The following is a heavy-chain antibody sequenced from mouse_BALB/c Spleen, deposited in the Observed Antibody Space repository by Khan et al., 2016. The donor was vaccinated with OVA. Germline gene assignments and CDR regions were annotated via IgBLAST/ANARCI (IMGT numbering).Heavy chain of an antibody. CDR2: IAPGSGST. J-gene: IGHJ4*01. V-gene: IGHV1S41*01. D-gene: IGHD1-1*01. Sequence: DLVKPGASVKLSCKASGYTFTSYWINWIKQRPGQGLEWIGRIAPGSGSTDYNEMFKGKATLTVDTSSSTVYIQLSSLSSEDSAVYSSARENYYGSTCCAMDFWGQGTSVTVSS. CDR1: GYTFTSYW. CDR3: ARENYYGSTCCAMDF.